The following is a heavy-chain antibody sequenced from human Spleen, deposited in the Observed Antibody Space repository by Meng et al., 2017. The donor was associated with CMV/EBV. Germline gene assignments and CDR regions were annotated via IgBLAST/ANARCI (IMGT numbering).Heavy chain of an antibody. Sequence: CPVSGGSLRSGGYYWSWIRQPPGKGLEWIGYIYHMGDTNYTPSLKNRVTISVDTSKNQFSLRLSSVTAADTAMYYCARKSPYWYFDLWGRGTLVTVSS. V-gene: IGHV4-61*08. CDR3: ARKSPYWYFDL. CDR1: GGSLRSGGYY. J-gene: IGHJ2*01. CDR2: IYHMGDT.